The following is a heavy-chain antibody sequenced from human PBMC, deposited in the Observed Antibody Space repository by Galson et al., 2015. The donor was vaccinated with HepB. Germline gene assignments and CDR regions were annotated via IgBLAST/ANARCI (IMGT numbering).Heavy chain of an antibody. CDR1: GFTFSSYG. Sequence: SLRLSCAASGFTFSSYGMHWVRQAPGKGLEWVAVISYDGSNKYYADSVKGRFTISRDNSKNTLYLQMNSLRAEDTAVYYCAKTYYYDSSGHLDYWGQGTLVTVSS. J-gene: IGHJ4*02. V-gene: IGHV3-30*18. D-gene: IGHD3-22*01. CDR2: ISYDGSNK. CDR3: AKTYYYDSSGHLDY.